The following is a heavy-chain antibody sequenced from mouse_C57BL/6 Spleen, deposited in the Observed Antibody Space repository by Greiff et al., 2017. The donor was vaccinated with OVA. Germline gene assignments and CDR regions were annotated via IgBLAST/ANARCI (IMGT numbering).Heavy chain of an antibody. Sequence: EVKVEESGPGLVKPSQSLSLTCSVTGYSITSGYYWNWIRQFPGNKLEWMGYISYDGSNNYNPSLKNRISITRDTSKNQFFLKLNSVTTEDTATYYCARGEGHYYGSSYAMDYWGQGTSVTVSS. CDR1: GYSITSGYY. V-gene: IGHV3-6*01. CDR2: ISYDGSN. CDR3: ARGEGHYYGSSYAMDY. J-gene: IGHJ4*01. D-gene: IGHD1-1*01.